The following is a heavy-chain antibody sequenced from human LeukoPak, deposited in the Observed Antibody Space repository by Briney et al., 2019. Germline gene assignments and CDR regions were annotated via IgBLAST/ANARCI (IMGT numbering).Heavy chain of an antibody. CDR2: IYYSGRT. D-gene: IGHD6-6*01. Sequence: PSETLSLTCTVSGGSMRSSNSYWGWIRQPPGKGLEWIGSIYYSGRTYYNPSLKSRVTMSVDTSKKQFSLKLSSVTAADTAVYYCARQESSSSRPGATLLLGFDIWGQGTVVTVSS. CDR3: ARQESSSSRPGATLLLGFDI. V-gene: IGHV4-39*01. CDR1: GGSMRSSNSY. J-gene: IGHJ3*02.